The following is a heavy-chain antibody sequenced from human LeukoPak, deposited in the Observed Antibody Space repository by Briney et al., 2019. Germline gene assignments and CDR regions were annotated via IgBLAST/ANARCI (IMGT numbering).Heavy chain of an antibody. D-gene: IGHD1-26*01. CDR3: AIIVAAASIP. V-gene: IGHV4-34*01. CDR2: INHSGST. Sequence: SETLSLTCAVYGGSFSGYYWSWIRQPPGKGLEWIGEINHSGSTNYNPSLKSRVTVSVDTSKNQFSLKLSSVTAADTAVYYCAIIVAAASIPWGQGTLVTVSS. CDR1: GGSFSGYY. J-gene: IGHJ5*02.